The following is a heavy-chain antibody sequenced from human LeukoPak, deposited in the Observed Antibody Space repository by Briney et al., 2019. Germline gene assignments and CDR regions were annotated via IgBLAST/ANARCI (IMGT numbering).Heavy chain of an antibody. CDR1: GYTFTSYY. D-gene: IGHD6-19*01. CDR3: ARGPPRIAVAAYDFDY. V-gene: IGHV1-46*01. Sequence: PSVKVSCKASGYTFTSYYMHWVRQAPGQGVEWMGIISPSGGSTSYAQKFQGRVTMTRDTSTSTVYMELSSLRSEDTAVYYCARGPPRIAVAAYDFDYWGEGTLVTVSS. CDR2: ISPSGGST. J-gene: IGHJ4*02.